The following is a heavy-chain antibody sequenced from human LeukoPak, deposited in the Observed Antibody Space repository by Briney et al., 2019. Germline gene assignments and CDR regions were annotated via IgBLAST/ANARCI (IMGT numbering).Heavy chain of an antibody. D-gene: IGHD3-3*01. CDR2: ISGSGGST. CDR1: GFTFNTYA. CDR3: AKGGSITIFGVVSPFDY. J-gene: IGHJ4*02. V-gene: IGHV3-23*01. Sequence: PGGSLRLSCAASGFTFNTYAMSWVRQAPGKGLEWVSAISGSGGSTYYADSVKVRFTISRDNSKNTLYLQMNSLRAEDTAVYYCAKGGSITIFGVVSPFDYWGQGTLVTVPS.